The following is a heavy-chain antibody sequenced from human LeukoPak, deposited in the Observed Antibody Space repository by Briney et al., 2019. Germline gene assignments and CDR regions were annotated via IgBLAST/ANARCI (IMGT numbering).Heavy chain of an antibody. CDR3: ARGYDILTGYYPGFDY. Sequence: ASVKVSCKASGYTFTSYAMHRVRQAPGPRLEWMGWINAGNGNTKYSQKFQGRVTITRDTSASTAYMELSSLRSEDTAVCYCARGYDILTGYYPGFDYWGQGTLVTVSS. V-gene: IGHV1-3*01. CDR1: GYTFTSYA. D-gene: IGHD3-9*01. CDR2: INAGNGNT. J-gene: IGHJ4*02.